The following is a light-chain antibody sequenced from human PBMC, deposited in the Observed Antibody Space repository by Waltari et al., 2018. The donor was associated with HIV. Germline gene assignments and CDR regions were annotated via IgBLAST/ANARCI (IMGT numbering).Light chain of an antibody. J-gene: IGLJ3*02. Sequence: QSVRTQPPSASVTPGQMVNTSCSGGSSYIGKKTVDWYQQVPEMAPKLIIYSNDQRPSGIPDRFSGSKSGTSASLAVSGLQSEDEADYYCAAWDDSLNVWVFGGGTKLTVL. V-gene: IGLV1-44*01. CDR1: SSYIGKKT. CDR2: SND. CDR3: AAWDDSLNVWV.